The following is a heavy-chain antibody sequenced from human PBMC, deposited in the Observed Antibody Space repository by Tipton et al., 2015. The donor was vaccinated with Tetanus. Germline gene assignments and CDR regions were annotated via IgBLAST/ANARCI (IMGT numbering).Heavy chain of an antibody. J-gene: IGHJ6*02. Sequence: TLSLTCSVSGGSLRSGDYQWNWIRQPPGKGLEWLAYISPSGRTNSNYSLKSRITTSQDKSKNQITLTLKSVTAAGTALYYCAGDGEKIMTSDRRQRRATNYYYHYGLDVWGQGTTVTVSS. CDR2: ISPSGRT. V-gene: IGHV4-61*08. D-gene: IGHD3-10*01. CDR1: GGSLRSGDYQ. CDR3: AGDGEKIMTSDRRQRRATNYYYHYGLDV.